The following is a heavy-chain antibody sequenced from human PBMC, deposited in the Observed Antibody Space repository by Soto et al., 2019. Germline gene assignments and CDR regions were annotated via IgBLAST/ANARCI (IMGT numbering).Heavy chain of an antibody. CDR2: ISGSGGST. D-gene: IGHD3-22*01. V-gene: IGHV3-23*01. J-gene: IGHJ6*02. Sequence: GGSLRLSCAASGFTFSSYAMSWVRQAPGKGLEWVSAISGSGGSTYYADSVKGRFTISRDNSKNTLYLQMNSLRAEDTAVYYCAKDRRDYDSSGCQPTGYYYYGMDVWGQGTTVTVS. CDR1: GFTFSSYA. CDR3: AKDRRDYDSSGCQPTGYYYYGMDV.